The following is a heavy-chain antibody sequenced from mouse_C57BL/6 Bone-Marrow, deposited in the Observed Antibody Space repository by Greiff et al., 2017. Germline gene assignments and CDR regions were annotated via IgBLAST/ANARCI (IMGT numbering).Heavy chain of an antibody. V-gene: IGHV1-5*01. D-gene: IGHD2-5*01. CDR2: IYPRNSDT. CDR1: GYTFTSYW. J-gene: IGHJ2*01. Sequence: EVKLMESGTVLARPGASVKMSCKTSGYTFTSYWMNWVKQRPGQGLEWIGAIYPRNSDTSYNQKFKGKAKLTAVTSASTAYMELSSLTNEDSAVYYSTRSAYYSNYVLFDYWGEGNTLTVSS. CDR3: TRSAYYSNYVLFDY.